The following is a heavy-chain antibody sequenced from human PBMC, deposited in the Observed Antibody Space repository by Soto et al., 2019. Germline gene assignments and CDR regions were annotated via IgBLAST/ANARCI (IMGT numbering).Heavy chain of an antibody. J-gene: IGHJ3*02. V-gene: IGHV1-3*01. CDR2: INAANGVT. CDR1: GYTFFSYA. CDR3: AREGSGCHHYNFDALHI. Sequence: ASVKVSCKASGYTFFSYALHWVRQAPGERVEWMGWINAANGVTKYSQKFQGRVTITKDTSATTAYMELSSLRYEDTAIYYCAREGSGCHHYNFDALHIWGQGTMVTVSS. D-gene: IGHD2-15*01.